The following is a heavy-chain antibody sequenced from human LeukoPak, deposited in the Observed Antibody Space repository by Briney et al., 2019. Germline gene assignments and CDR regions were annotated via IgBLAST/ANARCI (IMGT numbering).Heavy chain of an antibody. CDR2: ICGDGGST. Sequence: PGGSLRLSCAASGFTFDDYAMHWVRQAPGKGLEWVSLICGDGGSTYYADSVKGRFNISRDNSKNSLHLQMNCLRTEYTALYYCAKDISIAAAETGYADYWGQGTLVTVSS. V-gene: IGHV3-43*02. CDR3: AKDISIAAAETGYADY. D-gene: IGHD6-13*01. J-gene: IGHJ4*02. CDR1: GFTFDDYA.